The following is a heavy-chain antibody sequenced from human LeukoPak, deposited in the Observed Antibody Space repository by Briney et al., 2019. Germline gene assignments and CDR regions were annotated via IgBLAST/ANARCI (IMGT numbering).Heavy chain of an antibody. CDR1: GGSFSGYY. CDR3: ARGKWIQLWLLDY. J-gene: IGHJ4*02. CDR2: INNSGST. V-gene: IGHV4-34*01. Sequence: PSETLSLTCAVYGGSFSGYYWSWIRQPPGKGLEWIGEINNSGSTNYNPSLKSRVTISVDTSKNQFSLKLSSVTAADTAVYYCARGKWIQLWLLDYWGQGTLVTVSS. D-gene: IGHD5-18*01.